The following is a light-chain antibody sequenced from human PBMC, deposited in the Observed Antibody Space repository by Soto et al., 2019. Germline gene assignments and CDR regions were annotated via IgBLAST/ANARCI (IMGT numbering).Light chain of an antibody. CDR2: GAY. CDR3: QHYQSGHQID. Sequence: ILMTQSPDTLSLSQWDRANRSFLSAQSVGTRLAWYQNKTGQAPRLLISGAYSRATGIPDRFTGSGSETYFTLTIRRLEPEDFALYYCQHYQSGHQIDVGHGQRRAIK. CDR1: QSVGTR. V-gene: IGKV3-20*01. J-gene: IGKJ5*01.